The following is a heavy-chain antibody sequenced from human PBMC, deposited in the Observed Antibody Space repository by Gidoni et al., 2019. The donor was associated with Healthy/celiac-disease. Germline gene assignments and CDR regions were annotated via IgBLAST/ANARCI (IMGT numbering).Heavy chain of an antibody. CDR2: ISYDGSNK. D-gene: IGHD3-22*01. Sequence: QVQLVESGGGVVQPGRSLRLSCAASGFPSRSYAMHWVRQAPGKGLAWVAVISYDGSNKNYADAGKDRFTTARDKSKNTMYLQMNSLRAEDTAVYYCARMEGYDSSGYYDGNDFDYWGQGTLVTVSS. V-gene: IGHV3-30*04. CDR1: GFPSRSYA. CDR3: ARMEGYDSSGYYDGNDFDY. J-gene: IGHJ4*02.